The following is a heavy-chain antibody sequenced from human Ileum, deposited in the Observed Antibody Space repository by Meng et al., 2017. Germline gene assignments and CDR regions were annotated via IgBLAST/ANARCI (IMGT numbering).Heavy chain of an antibody. D-gene: IGHD3-22*01. Sequence: GESLKISCAASGFNFSNYGMHWVRQAPGKGLEWVAVTWFDGSNKYYADSVKGRFTISRDNSKNTLYLHMNSLRAEDTAVYYCARAHYYDTSSFFTPSGYYYYFGMDVWGQGTTVTVSS. CDR2: TWFDGSNK. CDR1: GFNFSNYG. J-gene: IGHJ6*02. V-gene: IGHV3-33*01. CDR3: ARAHYYDTSSFFTPSGYYYYFGMDV.